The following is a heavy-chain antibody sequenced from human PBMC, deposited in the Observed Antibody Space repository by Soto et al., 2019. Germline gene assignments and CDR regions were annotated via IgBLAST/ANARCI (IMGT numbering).Heavy chain of an antibody. CDR1: GDSISTNSYS. J-gene: IGHJ6*02. V-gene: IGHV4-39*01. CDR2: YSGST. CDR3: ARLQGYCITTGCYGHYAMDV. D-gene: IGHD2-2*01. Sequence: PSETLSLTCTVSGDSISTNSYSWGWIRQPPGQGLEWIGLYSGSTHYNPSLKSRLTVSVDTSKNQFSLKVSSVTAADTAVYYCARLQGYCITTGCYGHYAMDVWGQGTMVPVSS.